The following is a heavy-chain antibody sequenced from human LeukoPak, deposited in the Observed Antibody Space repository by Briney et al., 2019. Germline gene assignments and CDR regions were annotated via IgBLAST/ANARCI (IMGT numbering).Heavy chain of an antibody. CDR3: ARAAERQVAFDI. Sequence: SETLSLTCTVSGGSISSGGYYWSWIRQHPGKGLEWIGYIYYSGSTYYNPSLKSRVTISVDTSKNQFSLKLSSVTAADTAVYYCARAAERQVAFDIWGQGTMVTVSS. D-gene: IGHD1-1*01. CDR2: IYYSGST. V-gene: IGHV4-31*03. J-gene: IGHJ3*02. CDR1: GGSISSGGYY.